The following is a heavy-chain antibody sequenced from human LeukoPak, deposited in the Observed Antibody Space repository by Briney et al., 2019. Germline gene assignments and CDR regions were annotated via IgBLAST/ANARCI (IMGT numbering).Heavy chain of an antibody. D-gene: IGHD3-22*01. J-gene: IGHJ2*01. CDR3: ARAYYYDSSGSTHWYFDL. CDR2: IYYSGST. CDR1: GGSISSYY. Sequence: SETLSLTCTVSGGSISSYYWSWIRQPPGKGLEWIGYIYYSGSTNYNPSLKSRVTISVDTSKNQFSLKLSSVTAADTAVYYCARAYYYDSSGSTHWYFDLWGRGTLVTVS. V-gene: IGHV4-59*01.